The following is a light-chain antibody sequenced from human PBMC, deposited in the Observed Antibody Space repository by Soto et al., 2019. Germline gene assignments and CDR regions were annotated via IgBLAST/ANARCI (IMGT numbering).Light chain of an antibody. Sequence: DIQMTQSPSSLSASVGDRVTITXRASQPXSWWLAWYQQKPGKAPKLVIYDASSLGSGVPSRFSGSGSGTEFTLTISSLQPDDFATYYCHQYNSWTFGQGTKVEIK. V-gene: IGKV1-5*01. CDR2: DAS. CDR1: QPXSWW. CDR3: HQYNSWT. J-gene: IGKJ1*01.